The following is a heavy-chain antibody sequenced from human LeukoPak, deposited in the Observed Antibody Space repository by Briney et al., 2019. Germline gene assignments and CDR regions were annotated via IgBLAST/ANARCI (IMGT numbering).Heavy chain of an antibody. CDR2: MYYSGST. D-gene: IGHD3-10*01. CDR3: ASSGGAFDI. CDR1: GGSISSGNNY. Sequence: SETLSLTCTVSGGSISSGNNYLGWIRQPPGKGLEWIGNMYYSGSTYYNPSLKSRVTISVDTSKNQFSLKLGSVTAADTAVYYCASSGGAFDIWGQGTMVTVSS. V-gene: IGHV4-39*01. J-gene: IGHJ3*02.